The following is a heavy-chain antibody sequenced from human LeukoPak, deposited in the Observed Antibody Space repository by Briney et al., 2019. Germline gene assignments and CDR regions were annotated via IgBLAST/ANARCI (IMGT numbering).Heavy chain of an antibody. CDR1: GFTFSSSA. Sequence: GGSLRLSCAASGFTFSSSAMRWVRQAPGKRLEWVSGITTSGDRTDYADSVKGRFTISRDNSKNTLYLQMNNPRAEDTAVYYCAKVMTNSGVEYWGQGAVVIVSS. D-gene: IGHD5-12*01. J-gene: IGHJ4*02. CDR3: AKVMTNSGVEY. V-gene: IGHV3-23*01. CDR2: ITTSGDRT.